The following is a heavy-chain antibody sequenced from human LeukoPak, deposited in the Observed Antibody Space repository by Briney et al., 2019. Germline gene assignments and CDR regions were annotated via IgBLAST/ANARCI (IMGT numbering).Heavy chain of an antibody. J-gene: IGHJ3*01. CDR1: GGSIGNYF. D-gene: IGHD1-26*01. CDR3: ARPNSGSYRGFDF. V-gene: IGHV4-59*01. CDR2: ISYSGIT. Sequence: SETLSLTCTVSGGSIGNYFWSWIRQSPGKGLQWMGHISYSGITDYNPSLNGRVSISVDTSKNQFSLRLKSVTTADTAIYYCARPNSGSYRGFDFWGQGTLVTVSS.